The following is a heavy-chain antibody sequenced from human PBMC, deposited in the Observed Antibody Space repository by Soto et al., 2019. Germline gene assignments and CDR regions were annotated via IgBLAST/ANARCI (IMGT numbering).Heavy chain of an antibody. CDR2: IIPIFGTA. J-gene: IGHJ4*02. V-gene: IGHV1-69*12. CDR1: GVTFSSYA. CDR3: ATEIGEAVEPHY. Sequence: QVQLVQSGAEVKKPGSSVKVSCKASGVTFSSYAISWVRQAPGQGLEWMGGIIPIFGTANYAQKFQGRVTITADESTSRAHMELSSLRSEDTSVYYCATEIGEAVEPHYWGQGTLVTVPS. D-gene: IGHD1-1*01.